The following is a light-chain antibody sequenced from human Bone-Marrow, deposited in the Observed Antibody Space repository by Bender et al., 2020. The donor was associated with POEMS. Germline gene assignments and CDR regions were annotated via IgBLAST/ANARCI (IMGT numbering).Light chain of an antibody. Sequence: QSALTQPASVSGSPGQSITISCTGTSSDVGNYNFVSWYQQHPGKAPKLMIYEGSKRPSVVSNRFSGSKSGNTASLTISGLQAEDEADYYCCSYAGSTTWVFGGGTKLTVL. CDR3: CSYAGSTTWV. CDR1: SSDVGNYNF. J-gene: IGLJ3*02. CDR2: EGS. V-gene: IGLV2-23*01.